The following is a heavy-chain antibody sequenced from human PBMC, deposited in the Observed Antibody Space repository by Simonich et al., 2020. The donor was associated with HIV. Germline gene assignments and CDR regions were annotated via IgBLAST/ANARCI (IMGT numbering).Heavy chain of an antibody. V-gene: IGHV1-2*06. CDR2: INPKSGGT. D-gene: IGHD2-2*01. CDR1: GYPFTGYY. Sequence: QVQLVQSGAEVKKPGASVKVSCKASGYPFTGYYMHWVRQAPGPGLECVGRINPKSGGTTYAKKFQGRVTMTRETSISTAYMELSRLRSDDTAVYYCARVAYYCSSTSCYAYYFDYWGQGTLVTVSS. J-gene: IGHJ4*02. CDR3: ARVAYYCSSTSCYAYYFDY.